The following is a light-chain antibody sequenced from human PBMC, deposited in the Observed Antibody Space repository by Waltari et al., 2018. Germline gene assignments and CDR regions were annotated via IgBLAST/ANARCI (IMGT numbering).Light chain of an antibody. J-gene: IGKJ1*01. V-gene: IGKV3-20*01. Sequence: EIVLTQSPGTLSLPPGERATLSCRASQTVTRKNLAWYQQKPGQAPRLLMFDASRRATGIPDRVTGSGSGTDFTLTITRLEPEDFAFYYCQQYDTSPTFGQGTKVEIK. CDR1: QTVTRKN. CDR3: QQYDTSPT. CDR2: DAS.